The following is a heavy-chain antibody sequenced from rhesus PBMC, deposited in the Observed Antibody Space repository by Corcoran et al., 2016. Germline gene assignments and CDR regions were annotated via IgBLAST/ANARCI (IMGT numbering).Heavy chain of an antibody. CDR1: GYSISRGYYL. D-gene: IGHD3-28*01. J-gene: IGHJ5-2*02. CDR2: ITYSGST. CDR3: ARDPVGYYYGSGYYGPLDV. V-gene: IGHV4-122*02. Sequence: QAQLQEPGPGLVTPSVTLSPTCAVSGYSISRGYYLSRLCQPPGKGLEGVGDITYSGSTSYTPSLQSRVTISRDTSKNQFSLKLSSVTAADTAVYYCARDPVGYYYGSGYYGPLDVWGRGVLVTVSS.